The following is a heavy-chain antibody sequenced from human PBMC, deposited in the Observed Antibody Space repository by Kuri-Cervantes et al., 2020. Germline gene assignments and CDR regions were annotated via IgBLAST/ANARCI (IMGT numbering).Heavy chain of an antibody. Sequence: GESLKISCAASGFTFSSHAMSWVRQAPGKGLEWVAVISYDESEQYYADSVKGRFTISRDNAKNSLYLQMNSLRAEDTAVYYCARDYRSRLVSNWFDPWGQGTLVTVSS. CDR3: ARDYRSRLVSNWFDP. CDR2: ISYDESEQ. CDR1: GFTFSSHA. V-gene: IGHV3-30*04. D-gene: IGHD3-16*02. J-gene: IGHJ5*01.